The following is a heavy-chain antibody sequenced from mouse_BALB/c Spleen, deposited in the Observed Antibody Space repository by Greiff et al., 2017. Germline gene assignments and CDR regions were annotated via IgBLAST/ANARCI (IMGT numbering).Heavy chain of an antibody. CDR2: INPSTGYT. CDR3: ARGGDYDWFAY. Sequence: VQLKESGAELAKPGASVKMSCKASGYTFTSYWMHWVKQRPGQGLEWIGYINPSTGYTEYNQTFKDKATLTADKSSSTAYMPLSSLTSEDSAVYYCARGGDYDWFAYWGQGTLVTVSA. CDR1: GYTFTSYW. V-gene: IGHV1-7*01. D-gene: IGHD2-4*01. J-gene: IGHJ3*01.